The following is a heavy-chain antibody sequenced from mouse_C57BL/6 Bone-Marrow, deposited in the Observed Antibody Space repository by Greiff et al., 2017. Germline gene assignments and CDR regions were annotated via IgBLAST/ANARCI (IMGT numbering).Heavy chain of an antibody. CDR3: ARGYGYDRIYYFDY. J-gene: IGHJ2*01. D-gene: IGHD2-2*01. V-gene: IGHV1-54*01. Sequence: VQLQQSGAELVRPGTSVKVSCKASGYAFTNYLIEWVKQRPGQGLEWIGVINPGSGGTNYNEKFKGKATLTADKSSSPAYMQLSSLTSEDSAVYFCARGYGYDRIYYFDYWGQGTTRTVSS. CDR2: INPGSGGT. CDR1: GYAFTNYL.